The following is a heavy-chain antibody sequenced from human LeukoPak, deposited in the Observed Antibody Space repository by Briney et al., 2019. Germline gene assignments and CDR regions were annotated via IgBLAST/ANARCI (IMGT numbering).Heavy chain of an antibody. CDR2: IYYSGST. Sequence: SETLSLTCAVYGGSFSGYYWSWIRQPAGKGLEWIGSIYYSGSTYYNPSLKSRVTISVDTSKNQFSLKLSSVTAADTAVYYCARGDSSGYYYERRFDYWGQGTLVTVSS. CDR3: ARGDSSGYYYERRFDY. D-gene: IGHD3-22*01. CDR1: GGSFSGYY. V-gene: IGHV4-34*01. J-gene: IGHJ4*02.